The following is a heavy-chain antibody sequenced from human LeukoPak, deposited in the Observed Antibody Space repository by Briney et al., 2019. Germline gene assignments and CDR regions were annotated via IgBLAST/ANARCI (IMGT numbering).Heavy chain of an antibody. J-gene: IGHJ5*02. CDR1: GGSISSSSYY. CDR2: ISYSGTT. V-gene: IGHV4-39*01. Sequence: PSGTLSLTCTVSGGSISSSSYYWGWVRQPPGKGLEWIGTISYSGTTYYSPSLTSRVTISVDMSKNQFSLKLTSVTAADTAIYYCARHDWIRQLEDNWFGPWGQGTLVTVSS. CDR3: ARHDWIRQLEDNWFGP. D-gene: IGHD6-13*01.